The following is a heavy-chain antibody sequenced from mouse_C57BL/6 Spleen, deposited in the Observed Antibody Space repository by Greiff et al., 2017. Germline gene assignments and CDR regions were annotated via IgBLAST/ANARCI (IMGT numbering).Heavy chain of an antibody. J-gene: IGHJ3*01. CDR3: ARGSGNYLGWFAD. CDR2: INPNYGTT. V-gene: IGHV1-39*01. D-gene: IGHD2-1*01. CDR1: GYSFTDYN. Sequence: EVQLQQSGPELVKPGASVTISCKASGYSFTDYNMNWVKQSHGKSLEWIGVINPNYGTTSYNQKFKGQATFTVDHSSSPAYLPHNSLTSEDYAVYDCARGSGNYLGWFADWGQGTTVTVSS.